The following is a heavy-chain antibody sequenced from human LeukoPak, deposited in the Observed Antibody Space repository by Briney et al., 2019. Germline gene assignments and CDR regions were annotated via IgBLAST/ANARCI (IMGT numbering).Heavy chain of an antibody. J-gene: IGHJ4*02. D-gene: IGHD5-18*01. CDR2: INPNSGGT. Sequence: ASVKVSCKASGCTFTGYYMHWVRQAPGQGLEWMGWINPNSGGTNYAQKFQGRVTMTRDTSISTAYMELSRLRSDDTAVYYCARDTGVVDTAMVDYWGQGTLVTVSS. V-gene: IGHV1-2*02. CDR3: ARDTGVVDTAMVDY. CDR1: GCTFTGYY.